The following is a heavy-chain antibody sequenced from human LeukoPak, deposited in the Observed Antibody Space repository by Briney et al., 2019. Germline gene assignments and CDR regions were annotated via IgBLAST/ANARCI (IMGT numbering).Heavy chain of an antibody. V-gene: IGHV1-2*02. J-gene: IGHJ4*02. CDR3: AREAPLYYDYVWGSYPHFDY. CDR1: GYTFTGYY. Sequence: ASVKVSCKASGYTFTGYYMHWVRQAPGQGLEWMGWINPNSGGTNYAQKFQGRVTMTRDTSISTAYMELSRLRSDDTAVYYCAREAPLYYDYVWGSYPHFDYWGQGTLVTVSS. D-gene: IGHD3-16*02. CDR2: INPNSGGT.